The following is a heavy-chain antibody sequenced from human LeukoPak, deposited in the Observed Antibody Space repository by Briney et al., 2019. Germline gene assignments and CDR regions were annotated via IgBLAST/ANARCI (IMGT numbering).Heavy chain of an antibody. V-gene: IGHV1-69*13. CDR1: GGTFSSYA. CDR3: ARDPLTYCSSTSCHPD. D-gene: IGHD2-2*01. J-gene: IGHJ4*02. Sequence: SVKVSCKASGGTFSSYAISWVRQAPGQGLEWMGGIIPIFGTANYAQKFQGRVTITADESTSTAYMELSSLRSEDTAVYYCARDPLTYCSSTSCHPDWGQGTLVTVSS. CDR2: IIPIFGTA.